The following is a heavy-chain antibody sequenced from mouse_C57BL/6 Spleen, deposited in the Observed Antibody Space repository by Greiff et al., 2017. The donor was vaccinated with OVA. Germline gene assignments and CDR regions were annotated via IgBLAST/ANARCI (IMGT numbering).Heavy chain of an antibody. CDR2: IDPSDSYT. CDR1: GYTFTSYW. J-gene: IGHJ4*01. D-gene: IGHD3-2*02. CDR3: ARSGYGDAMDY. Sequence: QVHVKQPGAELVMPGASVKLSCKASGYTFTSYWMHWVKQRPGQGLEWIGEIDPSDSYTNYNQKFKGKSTLTVDKSSSTAYMQLSSLTSEDSAVYYCARSGYGDAMDYWGQGTSVTVSS. V-gene: IGHV1-69*01.